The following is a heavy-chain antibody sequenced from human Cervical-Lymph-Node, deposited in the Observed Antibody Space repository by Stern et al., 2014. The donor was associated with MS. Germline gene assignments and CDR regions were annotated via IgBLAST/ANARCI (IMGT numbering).Heavy chain of an antibody. CDR2: ISWSSGTI. V-gene: IGHV3-9*01. CDR3: AKDRGTSLSYSGWYVH. Sequence: EVQLVESGGGLVQPGRSLRLSCAASGFTFDDYAMHWVRQAPGKGLGWVSGISWSSGTIGYADSVKGRFTISRDNAKNSLYLQMNSLRAEDTALYYCAKDRGTSLSYSGWYVHWGQGTLVTVSS. D-gene: IGHD5-12*01. CDR1: GFTFDDYA. J-gene: IGHJ5*02.